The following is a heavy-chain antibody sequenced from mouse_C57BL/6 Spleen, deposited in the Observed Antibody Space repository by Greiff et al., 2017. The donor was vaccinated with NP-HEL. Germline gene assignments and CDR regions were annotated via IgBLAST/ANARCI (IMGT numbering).Heavy chain of an antibody. V-gene: IGHV1-59*01. J-gene: IGHJ2*01. Sequence: QVQLQQPGAELVRPGTSVKLSCKASGYTFTSYWMHWVKQRPGQGLEWIGVIDPSDSYTNYNQKFKGKATLTVDTSSSTAYMQLSSLTSEDSAVYYCARGVITTVVAPYYFDYWGQGTTLTVSS. CDR1: GYTFTSYW. CDR3: ARGVITTVVAPYYFDY. D-gene: IGHD1-1*01. CDR2: IDPSDSYT.